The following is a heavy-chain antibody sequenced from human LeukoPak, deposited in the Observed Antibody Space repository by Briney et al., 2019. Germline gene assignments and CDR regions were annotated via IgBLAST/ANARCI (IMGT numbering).Heavy chain of an antibody. CDR1: GFTFSSYG. CDR2: IWYDGSNK. D-gene: IGHD2-15*01. Sequence: GGSLRLSCAVSGFTFSSYGMHWVRQAPGKGLEWVAVIWYDGSNKYYADSVKGRFTISRDNSKNTLYLQMNSLRAEDTAVYYCARGSLGYCSGASCYANAFDIWGQGAMVTVSS. CDR3: ARGSLGYCSGASCYANAFDI. V-gene: IGHV3-33*01. J-gene: IGHJ3*02.